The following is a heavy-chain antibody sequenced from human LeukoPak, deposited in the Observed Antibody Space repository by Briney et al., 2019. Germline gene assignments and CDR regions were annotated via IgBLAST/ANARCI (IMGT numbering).Heavy chain of an antibody. CDR2: INHSGST. CDR1: GGSFSGYY. J-gene: IGHJ4*02. Sequence: SETLSLTCAVYGGSFSGYYWSWIRQPPGKGLEWIGEINHSGSTNYDPSLKSRFTISVYTSKNQFSLKLSSVTAADAAVYYCARGQDIVVVVAATDKFDYWGQGTLVTVSS. CDR3: ARGQDIVVVVAATDKFDY. D-gene: IGHD2-15*01. V-gene: IGHV4-34*01.